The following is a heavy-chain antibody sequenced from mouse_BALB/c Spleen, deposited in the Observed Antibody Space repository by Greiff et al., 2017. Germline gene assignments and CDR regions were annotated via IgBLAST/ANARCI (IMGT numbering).Heavy chain of an antibody. CDR3: ARAITLYAMDY. CDR2: ILPGSGST. J-gene: IGHJ4*01. CDR1: GYTFSSYW. V-gene: IGHV1-9*01. Sequence: VQLHQSGAELMKPGASVKISCKATGYTFSSYWIEWVKQRPGHGLEWIGEILPGSGSTNYNEKFKGKATFTADTSSNTAYMQLSSLTSEDSAVYYCARAITLYAMDYWGQGTSVTVSS. D-gene: IGHD2-4*01.